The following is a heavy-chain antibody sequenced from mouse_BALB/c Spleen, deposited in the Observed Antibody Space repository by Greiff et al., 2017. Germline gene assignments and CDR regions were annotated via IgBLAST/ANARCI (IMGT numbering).Heavy chain of an antibody. CDR2: IWGDGST. V-gene: IGHV2-6-7*01. J-gene: IGHJ2*01. D-gene: IGHD1-1*01. Sequence: VKLLESGPGLVAPSQSLSITCTVSGFSLTGYGVNWVRQPPGKGLEWLGMIWGDGSTDYNSALKSRLSISKDNSKSQVFLKMNSLQTDDTARYYCAITYYYGSSYIFDYWGQGTTLTVSS. CDR1: GFSLTGYG. CDR3: AITYYYGSSYIFDY.